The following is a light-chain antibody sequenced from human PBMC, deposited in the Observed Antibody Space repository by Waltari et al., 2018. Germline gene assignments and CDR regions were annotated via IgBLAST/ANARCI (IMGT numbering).Light chain of an antibody. CDR3: QQYGRSWNT. Sequence: EIVLTPSPATLSLSPGERATLSCRASQSVSSNYFAWYQQRPGQAPRLLIHGSSSRATGIPDRFSGSGSGTDFTLTISRLEPEDFAVYYCQQYGRSWNTFGQGTKLEIK. CDR2: GSS. J-gene: IGKJ2*01. V-gene: IGKV3-20*01. CDR1: QSVSSNY.